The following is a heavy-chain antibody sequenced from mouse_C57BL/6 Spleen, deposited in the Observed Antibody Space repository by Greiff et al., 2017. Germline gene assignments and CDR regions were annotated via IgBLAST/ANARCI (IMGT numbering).Heavy chain of an antibody. V-gene: IGHV1-72*01. CDR2: IDPNSGGT. D-gene: IGHD2-2*01. CDR1: GYTFTSYW. J-gene: IGHJ4*01. CDR3: ASGGPSTMVTNYYDMDD. Sequence: QVQLQQPGAGLVKPGASVKLSCTASGYTFTSYWMHWVKQRPGRGLEWIGRIDPNSGGTKYNEKFKSQATLTVDKPTSTVYMQLSRLTSEDSAVXDCASGGPSTMVTNYYDMDDWGKGTSVTVSS.